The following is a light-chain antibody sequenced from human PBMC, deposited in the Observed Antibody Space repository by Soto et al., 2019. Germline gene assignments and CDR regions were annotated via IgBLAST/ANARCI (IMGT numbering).Light chain of an antibody. CDR3: QQYGSSPFN. Sequence: IVMTQCPLTMYMSPGETATLPCRASLSVGSHLAWFQQKPGQAPSLLIYYSSTRAAGIPARFSGSGSGTDFTLTISRLEPEDFAVYYCQQYGSSPFNVGPGT. CDR2: YSS. CDR1: LSVGSH. V-gene: IGKV3-20*01. J-gene: IGKJ3*01.